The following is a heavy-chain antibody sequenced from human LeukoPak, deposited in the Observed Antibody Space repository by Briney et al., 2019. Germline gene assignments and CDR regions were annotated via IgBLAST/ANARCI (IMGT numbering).Heavy chain of an antibody. CDR3: ARSTLGGSLDY. Sequence: KTSETLSLTCTVSGGSISSYYWSWIRRPPGKGLEWVGYIYCSGSTNYNPSLKSRVTISVDTSKNQFSLKLSYVTAADTAVYYCARSTLGGSLDYWGQGTLVTVSS. CDR1: GGSISSYY. CDR2: IYCSGST. J-gene: IGHJ4*02. V-gene: IGHV4-59*13.